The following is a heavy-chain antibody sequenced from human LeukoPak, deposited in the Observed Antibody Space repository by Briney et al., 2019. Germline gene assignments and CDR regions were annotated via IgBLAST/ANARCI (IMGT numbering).Heavy chain of an antibody. V-gene: IGHV4-61*01. Sequence: SETLSLTCTVSGGSVGSGSYYWSWIRQPPGKGLEGIGYIYYSGSTNYNPSLKSRVTISVDTSKNQFSLKLRSVTAADTAVYYCAREFAGYCSGGSCYYFPYWGQGTLVTVSS. D-gene: IGHD2-15*01. CDR1: GGSVGSGSYY. J-gene: IGHJ4*02. CDR2: IYYSGST. CDR3: AREFAGYCSGGSCYYFPY.